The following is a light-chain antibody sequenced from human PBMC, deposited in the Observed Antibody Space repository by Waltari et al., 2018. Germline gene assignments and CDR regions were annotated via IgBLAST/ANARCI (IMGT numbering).Light chain of an antibody. CDR2: DAS. CDR1: QSVSSS. CDR3: QQRAFWPPT. Sequence: EIVLTQSPATLSLSPGEGATLSCRASQSVSSSLAWIQQRPGQAPRLLIYDASSSATGIPARFSGSGSGTDFTLTISCLEPEDFAVYYCQQRAFWPPTFGRGTKLEMK. J-gene: IGKJ2*01. V-gene: IGKV3-11*01.